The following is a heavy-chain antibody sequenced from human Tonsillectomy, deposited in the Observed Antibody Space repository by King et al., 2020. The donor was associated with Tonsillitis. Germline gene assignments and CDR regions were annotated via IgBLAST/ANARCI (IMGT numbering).Heavy chain of an antibody. J-gene: IGHJ6*02. Sequence: VQLVESGAEVKKPGESLRISCKGSGYSFTSYWISWVRQMPGKGLEWMGRIDPSDSYTNYSPSFQGHVTISADKSISTAYLQWSSLKASDTAMYYCASPTMVRGVMAYYYGMDVWGQGTTVTVSS. CDR3: ASPTMVRGVMAYYYGMDV. D-gene: IGHD3-10*01. CDR2: IDPSDSYT. CDR1: GYSFTSYW. V-gene: IGHV5-10-1*03.